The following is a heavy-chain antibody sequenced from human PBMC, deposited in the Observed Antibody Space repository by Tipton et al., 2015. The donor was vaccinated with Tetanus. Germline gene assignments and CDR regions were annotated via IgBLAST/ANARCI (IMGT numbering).Heavy chain of an antibody. J-gene: IGHJ4*02. CDR2: IYYSGST. V-gene: IGHV4-39*01. CDR1: GGSISSSSYY. D-gene: IGHD3-22*01. CDR3: ARRPLYDSSGYWVGPLDY. Sequence: LRLSCTVSGGSISSSSYYWGWIRQPPGKGLEWIGSIYYSGSTYYNPSLKSRVTISVDTSKNQFSLKLSSVTAADTAVYYCARRPLYDSSGYWVGPLDYWGQGTLVTVSS.